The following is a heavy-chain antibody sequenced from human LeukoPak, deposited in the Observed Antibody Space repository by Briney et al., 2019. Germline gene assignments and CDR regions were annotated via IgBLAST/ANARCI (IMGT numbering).Heavy chain of an antibody. CDR3: AREGYGDSLGYYHMDV. CDR1: GGSISSYY. D-gene: IGHD4-17*01. CDR2: IYTSGST. Sequence: PSETLSLTCTVSGGSISSYYWSWIRQPAGKGLEWIGRIYTSGSTNYNPSLKSRVTMSVDTSKNQFSLKLSSVTAADTAVYYCAREGYGDSLGYYHMDVWGKGTTVTVSS. V-gene: IGHV4-4*07. J-gene: IGHJ6*03.